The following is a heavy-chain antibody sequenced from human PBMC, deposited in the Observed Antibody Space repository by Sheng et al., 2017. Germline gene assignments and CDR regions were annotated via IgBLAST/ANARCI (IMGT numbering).Heavy chain of an antibody. D-gene: IGHD5-12*01. CDR3: VRELGPLVATT. V-gene: IGHV3-74*03. CDR1: GLSFSSSW. CDR2: INSDGTTT. Sequence: EVQLVESGGGLVQPGGSLRLSCAASGLSFSSSWMHWVRQAPGKGLVWVSHINSDGTTTTYLDSVKGRFTISRDNAKNTVYLEMTSLRADDTAVYYCVRELGPLVATTWGQGTLVSVSS. J-gene: IGHJ4*02.